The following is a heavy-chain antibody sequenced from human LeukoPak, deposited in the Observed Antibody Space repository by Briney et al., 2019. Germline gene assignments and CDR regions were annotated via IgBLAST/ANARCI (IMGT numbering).Heavy chain of an antibody. J-gene: IGHJ5*02. CDR2: INSKSGGT. CDR3: ARDEGLIRYFDWLSLMYNWFDP. Sequence: ASVTVSCTASGYTFTGYYIQWVRQAPGQGLERMGWINSKSGGTNFAQKFQGRVTMTRDTSISTAYMELSRLRSDDTAVYYCARDEGLIRYFDWLSLMYNWFDPWGQGTLVTVSS. CDR1: GYTFTGYY. D-gene: IGHD3-9*01. V-gene: IGHV1-2*02.